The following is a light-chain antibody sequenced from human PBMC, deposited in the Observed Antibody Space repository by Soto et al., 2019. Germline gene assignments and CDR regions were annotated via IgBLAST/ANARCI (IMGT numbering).Light chain of an antibody. J-gene: IGKJ1*01. V-gene: IGKV3-20*01. CDR1: QSVSSSY. CDR3: QQYGSSHWT. CDR2: GAS. Sequence: EIVLTQSPGTLSLSPGERATLSCRASQSVSSSYLAWYQQKPGQAPRLLIYGASSRATGIPDRFSGSGSGTDFTLTISRLEPEDFAVYYCQQYGSSHWTFGQGIKVDIK.